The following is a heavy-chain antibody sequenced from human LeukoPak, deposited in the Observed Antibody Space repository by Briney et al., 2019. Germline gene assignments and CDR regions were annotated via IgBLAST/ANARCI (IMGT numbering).Heavy chain of an antibody. CDR1: GGSVSSGSYY. D-gene: IGHD6-6*01. J-gene: IGHJ5*02. CDR2: IYYSGST. Sequence: SETLSLTCTVSGGSVSSGSYYWSWIRQPPGKGLEWIRYIYYSGSTNYNPSLKSRVTISVDTSKNQFSLKLSSVTAADTAVYYCAREDSSSSGGWFDPWGQGTLVTVSS. V-gene: IGHV4-61*01. CDR3: AREDSSSSGGWFDP.